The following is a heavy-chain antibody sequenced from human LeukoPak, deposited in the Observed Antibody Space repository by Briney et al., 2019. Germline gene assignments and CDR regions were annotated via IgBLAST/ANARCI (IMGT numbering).Heavy chain of an antibody. Sequence: ASVKVSCKASGYRFSNYGITWVRQAPGQGLECMGWISAYNGDTNYAQNFQGRLTMTTDTSTNTAYMELRSLRSDDTAVYYCARVGSPDSENSGRKLFFDYWGQGTLVTVSS. J-gene: IGHJ4*02. CDR2: ISAYNGDT. CDR1: GYRFSNYG. CDR3: ARVGSPDSENSGRKLFFDY. D-gene: IGHD6-19*01. V-gene: IGHV1-18*01.